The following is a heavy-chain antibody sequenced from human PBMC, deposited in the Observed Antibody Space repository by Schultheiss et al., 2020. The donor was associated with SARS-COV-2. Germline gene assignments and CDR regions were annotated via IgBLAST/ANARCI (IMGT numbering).Heavy chain of an antibody. Sequence: LRLSCTVSGGSISSGGYYWSWIRQHPGKGLEWIGYIYYSGSTYYNPSLKSRVTISVDTSKNQFSLKLSSVTAADTAVYYCARLVGGLVDWFDPWGQGTLVTVSS. V-gene: IGHV4-31*03. CDR2: IYYSGST. J-gene: IGHJ5*02. CDR1: GGSISSGGYY. CDR3: ARLVGGLVDWFDP. D-gene: IGHD2-15*01.